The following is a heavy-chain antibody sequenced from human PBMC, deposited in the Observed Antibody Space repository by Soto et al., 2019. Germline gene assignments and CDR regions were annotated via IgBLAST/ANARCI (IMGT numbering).Heavy chain of an antibody. D-gene: IGHD4-4*01. Sequence: PGGSLRLSCVVSGFTFSDHYIDWVRQAPGKGLDWVGRTRSQAYSYTTEYAASVKGRFTLSRDDSKSSVYLQMTSLKTDDTAVYYCARFDHYSLDVWGQGTTVTVSS. V-gene: IGHV3-72*01. CDR1: GFTFSDHY. CDR3: ARFDHYSLDV. J-gene: IGHJ6*02. CDR2: TRSQAYSYTT.